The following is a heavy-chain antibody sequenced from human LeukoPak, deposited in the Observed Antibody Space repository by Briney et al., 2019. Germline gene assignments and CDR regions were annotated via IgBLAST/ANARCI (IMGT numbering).Heavy chain of an antibody. Sequence: GGSLRLSCAASGFTFSSCVMAWVRQAPGKGLEWVAVIWYDGTNIYYGDSVKGRFSISRDNSKNTVYLQMDSLRAEDTAVYYCARDAGGAFGNYVNYFDYWGQGTLVTVSS. CDR1: GFTFSSCV. V-gene: IGHV3-33*08. J-gene: IGHJ4*02. CDR3: ARDAGGAFGNYVNYFDY. D-gene: IGHD4-11*01. CDR2: IWYDGTNI.